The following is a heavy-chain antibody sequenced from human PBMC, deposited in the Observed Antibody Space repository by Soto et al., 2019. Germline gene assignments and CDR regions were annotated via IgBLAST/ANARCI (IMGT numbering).Heavy chain of an antibody. Sequence: GGSLRLSCAASGFTFSSYWMHWVRQAPGKGLVWVSRINSDGSSTSYADSVKGRFTISRDNAKNTLYLQMNSLRAEDTAVYYCASAGIWFGESLMDVWGQGTTVTVSS. V-gene: IGHV3-74*01. D-gene: IGHD3-10*01. CDR3: ASAGIWFGESLMDV. J-gene: IGHJ6*02. CDR1: GFTFSSYW. CDR2: INSDGSST.